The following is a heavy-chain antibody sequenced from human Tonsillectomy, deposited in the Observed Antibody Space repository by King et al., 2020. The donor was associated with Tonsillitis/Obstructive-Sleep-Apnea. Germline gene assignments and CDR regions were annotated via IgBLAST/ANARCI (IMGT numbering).Heavy chain of an antibody. CDR2: INHSGST. D-gene: IGHD3-9*01. CDR1: GGSFSGYY. J-gene: IGHJ4*02. Sequence: VQLQQWGAGLLKPSETLSLICAVYGGSFSGYYWSWIRQPPGKGLEWIGEINHSGSTNYNPSLKSRVTISVDTSKNQFSLKLSSVTAADTAVYYCARVSYDILTGYRPLGYWGQGTLVTVSS. CDR3: ARVSYDILTGYRPLGY. V-gene: IGHV4-34*01.